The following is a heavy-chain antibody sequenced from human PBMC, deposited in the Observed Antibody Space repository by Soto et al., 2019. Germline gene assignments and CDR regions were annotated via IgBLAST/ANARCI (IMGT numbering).Heavy chain of an antibody. CDR1: GFTFSSHA. Sequence: EVQLVESGGGLVQPGGSLNLSVAVSGFTFSSHAMNWVRQAPGKGLEWVAYIHGIRSIIYYADSVKGRFTISRDNAKNSLYLQMDSLRDEDTALYYCARDARNADYDYWGQGTLVTVSS. J-gene: IGHJ4*02. CDR3: ARDARNADYDY. V-gene: IGHV3-48*02. CDR2: IHGIRSII. D-gene: IGHD3-16*01.